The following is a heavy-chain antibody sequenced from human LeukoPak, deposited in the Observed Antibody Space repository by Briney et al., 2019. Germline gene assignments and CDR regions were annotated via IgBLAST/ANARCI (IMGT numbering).Heavy chain of an antibody. Sequence: GGSLRLSCAASGFTFSSYSMNWVRQAPGNGLEWVSSISSSSSYIYYADSVKGRFTISRDNAKHSLYLQMNSLRAEDTAVYYCARALQLVGATNIVDYWGQGTLVTVSS. J-gene: IGHJ4*02. D-gene: IGHD1-26*01. CDR2: ISSSSSYI. CDR3: ARALQLVGATNIVDY. V-gene: IGHV3-21*01. CDR1: GFTFSSYS.